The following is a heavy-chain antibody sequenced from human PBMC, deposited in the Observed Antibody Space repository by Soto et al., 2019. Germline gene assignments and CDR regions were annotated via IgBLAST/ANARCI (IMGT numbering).Heavy chain of an antibody. Sequence: ASVKVSCKASGGTFSSYTISWVRQAPGQGLEWMGWISAYNGNTNYAQKLQGRVTMTTDTSTSTAYMELSSLRSEDTAVYYCAADTDSSGYYYYYGMDVWGQGTTVTVSS. CDR3: AADTDSSGYYYYYGMDV. D-gene: IGHD3-22*01. V-gene: IGHV1-18*01. CDR2: ISAYNGNT. J-gene: IGHJ6*02. CDR1: GGTFSSYT.